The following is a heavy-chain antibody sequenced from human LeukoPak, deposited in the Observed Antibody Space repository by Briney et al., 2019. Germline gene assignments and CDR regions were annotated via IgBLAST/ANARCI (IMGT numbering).Heavy chain of an antibody. V-gene: IGHV3-33*01. CDR2: IWYDGSNK. CDR1: GFTLSSYG. J-gene: IGHJ4*02. CDR3: ARDPSVTPFDY. D-gene: IGHD4-17*01. Sequence: PGGSLRLSCAASGFTLSSYGMHWVRQAPGKGLEWVAVIWYDGSNKYYADSVKGRFTISRDNSKNTLYLQMNSLRAEDTAVYYCARDPSVTPFDYWGQGALVTVSS.